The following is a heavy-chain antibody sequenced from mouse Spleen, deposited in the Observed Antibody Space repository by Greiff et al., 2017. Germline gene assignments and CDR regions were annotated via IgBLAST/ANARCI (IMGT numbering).Heavy chain of an antibody. V-gene: IGHV2-2*02. CDR2: IWSGGST. Sequence: QVQLQQSGPGLVQPSQSLSITCTVSGFSLTSYGVHWVRQSPGKGLEWLGVIWSGGSTDYNAAFISRLSISKDNSKSQVFFKMNSLQANDTAIYYCARNHYYGSSYYAMDYWGQGTSVTVSS. CDR1: GFSLTSYG. D-gene: IGHD1-1*01. J-gene: IGHJ4*01. CDR3: ARNHYYGSSYYAMDY.